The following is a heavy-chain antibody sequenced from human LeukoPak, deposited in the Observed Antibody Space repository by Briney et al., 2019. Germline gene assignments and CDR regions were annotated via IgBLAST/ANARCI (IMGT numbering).Heavy chain of an antibody. CDR1: GFTFSSYA. CDR3: AKRPGYDSSGYRDY. D-gene: IGHD3-22*01. CDR2: ISGSGGST. V-gene: IGHV3-23*01. Sequence: PGGSLRLSCAASGFTFSSYAMSWVRQAPGKGLEWVSAISGSGGSTYYADSVKGRFTISRDNSKNTLYLQMNSLSAEDTAVYYCAKRPGYDSSGYRDYWGQGTLVTVSS. J-gene: IGHJ4*02.